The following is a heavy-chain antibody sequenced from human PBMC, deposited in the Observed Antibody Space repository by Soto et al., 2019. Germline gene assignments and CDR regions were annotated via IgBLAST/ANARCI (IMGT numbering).Heavy chain of an antibody. CDR3: ARDPPGTAMVLYYYYYGMDV. CDR1: GFTFSSYS. V-gene: IGHV3-48*02. D-gene: IGHD5-18*01. Sequence: GGSLRLSCAASGFTFSSYSMNWVRQAPGKGLEWVSYISSSSSTIYYADSVKGRFTISRDNAKNSLYLQMNSLRDEDTAVYYCARDPPGTAMVLYYYYYGMDVWGQGTTVT. CDR2: ISSSSSTI. J-gene: IGHJ6*02.